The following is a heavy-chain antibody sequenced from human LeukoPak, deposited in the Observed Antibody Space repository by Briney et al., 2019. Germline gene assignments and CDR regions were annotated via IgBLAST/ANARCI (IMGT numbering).Heavy chain of an antibody. D-gene: IGHD2-15*01. CDR2: ISGSGGSST. V-gene: IGHV3-23*01. Sequence: PGRSLRLSCAASGFTFISHAMSWVRQAPGKGLEWVSSISGSGGSSTYYADSVKGRFTISRDNSKNTLYLQMNSLRAEGTAVYYCAKATCSGASCYRFDYWGEGTPVTVSS. CDR1: GFTFISHA. J-gene: IGHJ4*02. CDR3: AKATCSGASCYRFDY.